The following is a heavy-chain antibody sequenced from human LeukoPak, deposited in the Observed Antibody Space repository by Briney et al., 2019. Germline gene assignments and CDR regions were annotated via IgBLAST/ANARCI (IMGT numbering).Heavy chain of an antibody. Sequence: GGSLRLSCAASGFTFSSYAMSWVRQAPGKGLEWVSGISGSGGSGGRTYYADSVKGRFTISGDNAKNTLYLQMNSLRAEDTAVYYCARSGRGGAFDIWGQGTMVTVSS. CDR2: ISGSGGSGGRT. CDR3: ARSGRGGAFDI. J-gene: IGHJ3*02. CDR1: GFTFSSYA. V-gene: IGHV3-23*01. D-gene: IGHD1-26*01.